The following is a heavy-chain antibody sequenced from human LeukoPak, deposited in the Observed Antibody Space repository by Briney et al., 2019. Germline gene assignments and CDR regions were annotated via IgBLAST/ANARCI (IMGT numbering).Heavy chain of an antibody. CDR3: ARDWDDDGGNLDY. D-gene: IGHD4-23*01. V-gene: IGHV3-23*01. CDR2: VSGSGANT. CDR1: GFTFSNYA. J-gene: IGHJ4*02. Sequence: PGGSLRLSCAASGFTFSNYAINWARQAPGKGLEWVSAVSGSGANTYYADSVKGRFTISRDNSKNMLYLQMDSLRTEDTAVYYCARDWDDDGGNLDYWGQGTLVTVSS.